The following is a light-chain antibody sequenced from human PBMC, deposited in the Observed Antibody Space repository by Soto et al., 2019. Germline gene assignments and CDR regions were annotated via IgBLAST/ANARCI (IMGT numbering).Light chain of an antibody. CDR2: DAS. J-gene: IGKJ1*01. CDR1: QSVSGTY. CDR3: QDYGSSRT. V-gene: IGKV3-20*01. Sequence: EVVLTQSPGTLSLSPGERATLSCRASQSVSGTYLAWYQQKPGQAPRLLIYDASGRATGIPDRFSGSGSETDFTLTISRLEPDDFAVYYCQDYGSSRTFGQGTKVEIK.